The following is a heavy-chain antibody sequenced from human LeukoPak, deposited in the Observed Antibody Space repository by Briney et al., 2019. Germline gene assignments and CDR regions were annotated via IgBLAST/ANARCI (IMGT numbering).Heavy chain of an antibody. J-gene: IGHJ4*02. D-gene: IGHD1-26*01. Sequence: SETLSLTCTLSGGSISSRSYYWGWIRQPPGKELEWIGSIYYSGSTYYNPSLKSRVTISVDTSKNQFSLKLSSVTAADTAVYYCSRQEKWGGYYFDYWGQGTLVTVSS. CDR1: GGSISSRSYY. CDR2: IYYSGST. CDR3: SRQEKWGGYYFDY. V-gene: IGHV4-39*01.